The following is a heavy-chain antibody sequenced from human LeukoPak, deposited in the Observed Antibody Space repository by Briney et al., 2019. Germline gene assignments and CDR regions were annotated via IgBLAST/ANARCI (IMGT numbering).Heavy chain of an antibody. J-gene: IGHJ6*03. D-gene: IGHD3-3*01. CDR3: ARGLGRYDFWSGYARYYYYYMDV. CDR1: GYTFTSYA. V-gene: IGHV1-8*01. CDR2: MNPNSGNT. Sequence: ASVKVSCKASGYTFTSYAINWVRQATGQGLEWMGWMNPNSGNTGYAQKFQGRVTMTRNTSISTAYMELSSLRSEDTAVYYCARGLGRYDFWSGYARYYYYYMDVWGKGTTVTVSS.